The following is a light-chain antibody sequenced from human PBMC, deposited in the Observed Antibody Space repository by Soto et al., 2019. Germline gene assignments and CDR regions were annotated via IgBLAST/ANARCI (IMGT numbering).Light chain of an antibody. CDR2: WAS. CDR1: HSVLYSSNNKNY. Sequence: DIVMTQSPDSLAVSLGERATINCKSIHSVLYSSNNKNYLAWYQQKPGQPPKLLIYWASTRESGVPDRFSGSGSGTGFNLTISRLQAEDVAVYECQQYYSTPLTFGGGTKVDIK. J-gene: IGKJ4*01. CDR3: QQYYSTPLT. V-gene: IGKV4-1*01.